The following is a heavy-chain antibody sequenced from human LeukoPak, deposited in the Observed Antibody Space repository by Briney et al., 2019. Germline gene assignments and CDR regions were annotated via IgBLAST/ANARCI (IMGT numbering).Heavy chain of an antibody. Sequence: SETLSLTCTVSGGSISSGGYYWSWIRQHPGKGLEWIGYIYYSGSTYYNPSLKGRVTISVDTSKNQFSLKLSSVTAADTAVYYCARVQGRRQIVYYYYYMDVWGKGTTVTVSS. J-gene: IGHJ6*03. CDR1: GGSISSGGYY. D-gene: IGHD3-16*02. CDR2: IYYSGST. V-gene: IGHV4-31*03. CDR3: ARVQGRRQIVYYYYYMDV.